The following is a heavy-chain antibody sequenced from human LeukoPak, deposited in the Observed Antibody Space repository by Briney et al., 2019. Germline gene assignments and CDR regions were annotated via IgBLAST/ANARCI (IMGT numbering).Heavy chain of an antibody. V-gene: IGHV3-23*01. J-gene: IGHJ4*02. D-gene: IGHD2-2*02. Sequence: GSLRLSCAASGFTFSSYTMSWVRQAPGKGREWVSAISGSGGSTYYADSVKGRFTISRDNSKNTLYLQMNSLRAEDTAVYYCAKESCSSTSCYIFDYWGQGTLVTVSS. CDR3: AKESCSSTSCYIFDY. CDR2: ISGSGGST. CDR1: GFTFSSYT.